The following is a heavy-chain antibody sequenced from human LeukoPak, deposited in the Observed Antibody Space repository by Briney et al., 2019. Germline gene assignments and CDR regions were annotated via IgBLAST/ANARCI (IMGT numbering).Heavy chain of an antibody. Sequence: GFLRLSCAASGFTFGSCWMNWVRQTPGKGLEWVANINQDGSQKFYVDSVKGRFTISRDNARNSLYLQMNSLRAEDTAMYYCARDAGNSGYGCDLWGQGTLVTVSS. CDR1: GFTFGSCW. D-gene: IGHD5-12*01. CDR3: ARDAGNSGYGCDL. V-gene: IGHV3-7*01. CDR2: INQDGSQK. J-gene: IGHJ5*02.